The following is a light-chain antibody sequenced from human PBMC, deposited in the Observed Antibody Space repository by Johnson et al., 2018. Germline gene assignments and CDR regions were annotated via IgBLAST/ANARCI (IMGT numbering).Light chain of an antibody. V-gene: IGLV1-51*02. Sequence: QSVLTQPPSVSAAPGQKVTISCSGSSSNIGNNYVSWYQQLPGTAPKLLIYENNKRPSGIPDRFSGSKSGNSASLGITGPPTGAEADYYRVTWESCLRAGNGFGTGTKVTVL. CDR2: ENN. CDR1: SSNIGNNY. J-gene: IGLJ1*01. CDR3: VTWESCLRAGNG.